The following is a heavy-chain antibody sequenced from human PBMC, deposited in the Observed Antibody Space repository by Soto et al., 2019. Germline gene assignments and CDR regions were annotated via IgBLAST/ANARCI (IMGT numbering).Heavy chain of an antibody. V-gene: IGHV3-74*01. D-gene: IGHD7-27*01. CDR3: TRGGTRTTYWGLFDS. Sequence: EVKVVESGGGLVQPGGSLRLSCAASGFTFSDNWMHWVRQPPGKGPVWVSRISGDASSTSYADSMKGRFTISRDSAKNTVYLQMDSLRVEDTAVYYCTRGGTRTTYWGLFDSWGQGTLVTVSS. CDR1: GFTFSDNW. J-gene: IGHJ4*02. CDR2: ISGDASST.